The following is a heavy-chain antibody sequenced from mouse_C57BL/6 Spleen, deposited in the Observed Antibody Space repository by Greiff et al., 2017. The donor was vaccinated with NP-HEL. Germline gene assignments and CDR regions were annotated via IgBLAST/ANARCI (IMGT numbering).Heavy chain of an antibody. CDR3: ARGAGYYCDY. CDR2: IDPSDSYT. D-gene: IGHD3-3*01. Sequence: QVQLQQPGAELVMPGASVKLSCKASGYTFTSYWMHWVKQRPGQGLEWIGEIDPSDSYTNYNQKFKGKSTLTVDKSSSTAYMQLSSLTSEDSAVYYCARGAGYYCDYWGQGTTLTVSS. J-gene: IGHJ2*01. V-gene: IGHV1-69*01. CDR1: GYTFTSYW.